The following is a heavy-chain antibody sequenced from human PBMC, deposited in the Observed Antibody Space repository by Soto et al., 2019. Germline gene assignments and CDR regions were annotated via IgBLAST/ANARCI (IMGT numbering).Heavy chain of an antibody. CDR2: IRTRAYGGAS. D-gene: IGHD6-19*01. CDR3: TSNPYSSGFSDY. Sequence: GGSLRLSCAASGFMFEDYGMSWLRQAPGKGLEWVGFIRTRAYGGASEYAASVKGRFTISRDDSKSIAYLQMNSLKTEDTAVYYCTSNPYSSGFSDYWGQGTLVTVS. J-gene: IGHJ4*02. V-gene: IGHV3-49*03. CDR1: GFMFEDYG.